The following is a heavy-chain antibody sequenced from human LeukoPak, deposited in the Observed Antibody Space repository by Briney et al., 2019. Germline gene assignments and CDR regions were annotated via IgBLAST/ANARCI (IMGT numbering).Heavy chain of an antibody. Sequence: SVKVSCKTSGGTFSSYAITWVRQAPGQGPQWMGGIIPIFGTANYAQKFQGRVIFTADESTSTVYMELSSLRSEDTAMYYCARAVSNTGGYFDYWGQGTLVTVSS. CDR1: GGTFSSYA. D-gene: IGHD5/OR15-5a*01. J-gene: IGHJ4*02. CDR3: ARAVSNTGGYFDY. CDR2: IIPIFGTA. V-gene: IGHV1-69*01.